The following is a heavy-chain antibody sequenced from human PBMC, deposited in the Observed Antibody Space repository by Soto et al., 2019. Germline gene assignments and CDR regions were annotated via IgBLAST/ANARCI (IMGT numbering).Heavy chain of an antibody. D-gene: IGHD4-17*01. Sequence: QVQLVQSGAAVKKPGSSVKVSCKASGGTFSSYAISWVRQAPGQGLEWMGGIIPIFGTANYAQKFQGRVTITADESTSTAYMELSSLRSEDTAVYYCARANGDYVVDYYYYYGMDVWGQGTTVTVSS. CDR2: IIPIFGTA. V-gene: IGHV1-69*12. J-gene: IGHJ6*02. CDR1: GGTFSSYA. CDR3: ARANGDYVVDYYYYYGMDV.